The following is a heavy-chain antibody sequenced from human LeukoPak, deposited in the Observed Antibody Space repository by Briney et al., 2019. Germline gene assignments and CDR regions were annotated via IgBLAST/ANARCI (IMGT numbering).Heavy chain of an antibody. CDR3: AKDSSGSYYYFDY. CDR2: ISYDGSNK. CDR1: GFTFSSYG. V-gene: IGHV3-30*18. J-gene: IGHJ4*02. D-gene: IGHD1-26*01. Sequence: GSLRLSCAASGFTFSSYGMHWVRQAPGKGLEGVAVISYDGSNKYYADSVKGRFTISRDNSKNTLYLQMNSLRAEDTAVYYCAKDSSGSYYYFDYWGQGTLVTVSS.